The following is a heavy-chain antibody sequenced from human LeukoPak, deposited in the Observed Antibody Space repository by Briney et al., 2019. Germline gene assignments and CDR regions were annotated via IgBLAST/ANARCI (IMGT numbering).Heavy chain of an antibody. CDR1: GGSSTNYF. J-gene: IGHJ5*02. Sequence: SETLSLTCVLYGGSSTNYFWSWIRQPPGKGLEWIGEINRSASTNYNPSLKSRVTISIDTSKNQFSLKLSSVTAADTAVYYCARRGPPRTMLRGVKSGWFDPWGQGTLVTVSS. V-gene: IGHV4-34*01. CDR2: INRSAST. CDR3: ARRGPPRTMLRGVKSGWFDP. D-gene: IGHD3-10*01.